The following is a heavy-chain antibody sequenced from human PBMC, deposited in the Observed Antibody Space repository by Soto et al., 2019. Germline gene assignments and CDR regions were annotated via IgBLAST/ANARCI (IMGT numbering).Heavy chain of an antibody. CDR2: IFHDGTA. V-gene: IGHV4-4*02. CDR1: GVSLTSGNW. D-gene: IGHD3-10*01. J-gene: IGHJ4*02. CDR3: ARLVYDTRLNYMYFDF. Sequence: SETLSLTCAVSGVSLTSGNWWTWVRQSPQRGLEYIGEIFHDGTANYYPSFERRVAMSVDTSRNQFSLKLTSVTAADTAVYFCARLVYDTRLNYMYFDFWGPGTLVTAS.